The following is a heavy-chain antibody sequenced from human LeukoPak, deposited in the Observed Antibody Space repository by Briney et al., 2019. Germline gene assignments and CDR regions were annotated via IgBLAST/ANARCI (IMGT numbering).Heavy chain of an antibody. CDR1: GGSISSGGYY. CDR2: IYHSGST. D-gene: IGHD2-2*02. J-gene: IGHJ4*02. Sequence: SETLSLTCTVSGGSISSGGYYWGWIRQPPGKGLEWIGYIYHSGSTYYNPSLKSRVTISVDRSNNQFSLKLSSVTAADTAVYYCARVPSPDCSSTSCYTNPYYFDYWGQGTLVTVSS. V-gene: IGHV4-30-2*01. CDR3: ARVPSPDCSSTSCYTNPYYFDY.